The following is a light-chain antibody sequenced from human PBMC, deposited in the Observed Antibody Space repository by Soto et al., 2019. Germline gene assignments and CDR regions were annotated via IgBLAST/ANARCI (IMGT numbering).Light chain of an antibody. CDR2: DVS. CDR3: CSYGGSYTLI. V-gene: IGLV2-11*01. Sequence: QSVLTQPRSVSGSPGQSVTISCTGTSNNVGSYNFVSWYQQHPGKAPKFLIYDVSRRPSGVPDRFSGSRSGNTASLTISGLQAEDEADYYCCSYGGSYTLIFGGGTKVTVL. J-gene: IGLJ2*01. CDR1: SNNVGSYNF.